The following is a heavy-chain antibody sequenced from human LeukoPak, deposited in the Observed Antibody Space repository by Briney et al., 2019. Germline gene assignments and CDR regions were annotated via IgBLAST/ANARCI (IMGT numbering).Heavy chain of an antibody. CDR1: GGSISSYY. Sequence: SETLSLTCTVSGGSISSYYWGWIRQPAGHGLEWIGRIYTSGSTNYNPSLNSRVTMSVDTSKNPFSLKLSSVTAADTAVYYCARSIAVAGTWWFDPWGQGTLVTVSS. J-gene: IGHJ5*02. CDR3: ARSIAVAGTWWFDP. D-gene: IGHD6-19*01. V-gene: IGHV4-4*07. CDR2: IYTSGST.